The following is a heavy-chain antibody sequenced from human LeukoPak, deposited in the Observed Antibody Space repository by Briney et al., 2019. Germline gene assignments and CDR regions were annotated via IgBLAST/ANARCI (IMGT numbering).Heavy chain of an antibody. J-gene: IGHJ6*02. CDR3: VRKTYYYGSGRDYYYGMDV. D-gene: IGHD3-10*01. V-gene: IGHV4-59*01. CDR1: GGSISSYY. CDR2: VYYSGST. Sequence: SETLSLTCTVSGGSISSYYWSWIRQPPGKGLEWIGYVYYSGSTNYNPSLKSRVTISVDTSKNQFSLKLSSVTAADTAVYYCVRKTYYYGSGRDYYYGMDVWGQGTTVTVSS.